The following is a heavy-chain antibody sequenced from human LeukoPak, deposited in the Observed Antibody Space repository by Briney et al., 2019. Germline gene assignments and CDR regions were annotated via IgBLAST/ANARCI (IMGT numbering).Heavy chain of an antibody. Sequence: GESLKISCKGSGYSFTSHWIAWVRQMPGKGLEWMGIIYPGDSDTRYSPSFQGQVTISADKSISTAYLQWDSLKASDTAIYCCARRIPAAGYFDYWGQGILVTVSS. V-gene: IGHV5-51*01. J-gene: IGHJ4*02. CDR2: IYPGDSDT. CDR1: GYSFTSHW. CDR3: ARRIPAAGYFDY. D-gene: IGHD6-13*01.